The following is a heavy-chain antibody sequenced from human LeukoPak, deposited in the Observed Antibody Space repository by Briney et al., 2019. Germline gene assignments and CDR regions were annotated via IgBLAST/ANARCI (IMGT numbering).Heavy chain of an antibody. CDR2: IYYSGST. Sequence: SETLSLTCTVSGGSISSYYWSWIRQPPGKGLEWIGYIYYSGSTNYNPSLKSRVTISVDTSKNQFSLKLSSVTAADTAVYYCARDATDPPYYYDSSGYDYWGQGTLITVSS. J-gene: IGHJ4*02. CDR1: GGSISSYY. D-gene: IGHD3-22*01. CDR3: ARDATDPPYYYDSSGYDY. V-gene: IGHV4-59*01.